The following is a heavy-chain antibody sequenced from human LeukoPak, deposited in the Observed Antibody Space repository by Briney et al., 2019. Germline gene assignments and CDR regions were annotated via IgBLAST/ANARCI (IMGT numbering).Heavy chain of an antibody. CDR3: ARGTRDYYDSSGYWIDY. CDR1: GFVFGAYG. CDR2: IRYDGSKR. D-gene: IGHD3-22*01. Sequence: GGSLRLSCAASGFVFGAYGMHWVRQAPGKGLEWVAFIRYDGSKRYYVDSVKGRFTISRDNSKNTLYLQMTSLRAEDTAVYYCARGTRDYYDSSGYWIDYWGQETLVTVSS. V-gene: IGHV3-30*02. J-gene: IGHJ4*02.